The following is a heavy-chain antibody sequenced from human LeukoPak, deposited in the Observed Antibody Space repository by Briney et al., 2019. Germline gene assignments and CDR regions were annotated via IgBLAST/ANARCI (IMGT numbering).Heavy chain of an antibody. CDR1: GGSISGYY. CDR3: ARGSDDYYYYYYMDV. V-gene: IGHV4-59*01. Sequence: SETLSLTCTVSGGSISGYYWSWIRQPPGKGLEWIGYIYNTGSTNYNPSLKSRVIISVDTSKNQFSLKLASVTAADTAVYYCARGSDDYYYYYYMDVWGKGTTVTVSS. J-gene: IGHJ6*03. CDR2: IYNTGST.